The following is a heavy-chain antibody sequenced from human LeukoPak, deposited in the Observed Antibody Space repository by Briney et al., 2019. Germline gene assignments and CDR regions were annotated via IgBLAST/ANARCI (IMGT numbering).Heavy chain of an antibody. D-gene: IGHD6-25*01. CDR3: ARDGNIAACDY. J-gene: IGHJ4*02. V-gene: IGHV3-7*01. CDR1: GFTFSSYW. Sequence: GGSLRLSCAASGFTFSSYWMSWVRQAPGKGLEWVANIKQDGSEEYYVDSVEGRFTISRDNAKNSLNLQMNSLRAEDTAVYYCARDGNIAACDYWGQGTLVTVSS. CDR2: IKQDGSEE.